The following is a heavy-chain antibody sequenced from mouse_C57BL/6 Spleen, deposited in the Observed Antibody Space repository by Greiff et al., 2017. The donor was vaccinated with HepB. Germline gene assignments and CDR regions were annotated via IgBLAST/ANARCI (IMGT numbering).Heavy chain of an antibody. Sequence: QVQLQQSGAELVRPGASVTLSCKASGYTFTDYEMPWVKQTPVHGLEWIGAIDPETGGTAYNQKFKGKAILTADKSSSTAYMELRSLTSEDSAVYYCTRRGLLRGAMDYWGQGTSVTVSS. CDR2: IDPETGGT. D-gene: IGHD1-1*01. J-gene: IGHJ4*01. CDR1: GYTFTDYE. V-gene: IGHV1-15*01. CDR3: TRRGLLRGAMDY.